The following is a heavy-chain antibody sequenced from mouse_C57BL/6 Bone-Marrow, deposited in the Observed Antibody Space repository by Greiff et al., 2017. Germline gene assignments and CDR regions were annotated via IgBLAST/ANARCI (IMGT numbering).Heavy chain of an antibody. Sequence: QVQLQQPGAELVKPGASVKMSCKASGYTFTSYWITWVKQRPGQGLEWIGDIYPGSGSTNYNEKFKSKATLTVDTSSSTAYMQLSSLTSEDSAVYYCARDMPNYYGSLLYWYFDVWGTGTTVTVSS. V-gene: IGHV1-55*01. D-gene: IGHD1-1*01. CDR1: GYTFTSYW. J-gene: IGHJ1*03. CDR2: IYPGSGST. CDR3: ARDMPNYYGSLLYWYFDV.